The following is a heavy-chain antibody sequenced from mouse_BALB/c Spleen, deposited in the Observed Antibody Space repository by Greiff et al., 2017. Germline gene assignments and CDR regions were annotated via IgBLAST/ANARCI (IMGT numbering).Heavy chain of an antibody. CDR3: ARGDYYGSSSYAMDY. V-gene: IGHV1-4*01. J-gene: IGHJ4*01. D-gene: IGHD1-1*01. CDR2: INPSSGYT. CDR1: GYTFTSYT. Sequence: QVQLQQSGAELARPGASVKMSCKASGYTFTSYTMHWVKQRPGQGLEWIGYINPSSGYTNYNQKFKDKATLTADKSSSTAYMQLSSLTSEDPAVYYCARGDYYGSSSYAMDYWGQGTSVTVSS.